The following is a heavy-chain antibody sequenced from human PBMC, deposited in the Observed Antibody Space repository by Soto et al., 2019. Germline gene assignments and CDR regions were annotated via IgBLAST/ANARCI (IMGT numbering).Heavy chain of an antibody. CDR3: ARDLRIVGAIADYYYGMDV. V-gene: IGHV5-51*01. Sequence: PCESLKISCKGSGSSFTSYWIGWVRQMPGKGLEWMGIIYPGDSDTRYSPSFQGHVTISADKSISTAYLQWSSLKASDTARYYCARDLRIVGAIADYYYGMDVWGQGTTVTVSS. CDR2: IYPGDSDT. J-gene: IGHJ6*02. CDR1: GSSFTSYW. D-gene: IGHD1-26*01.